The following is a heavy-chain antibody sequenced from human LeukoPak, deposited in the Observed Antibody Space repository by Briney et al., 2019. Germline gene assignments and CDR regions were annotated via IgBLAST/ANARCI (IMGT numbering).Heavy chain of an antibody. CDR2: INPNSGGT. D-gene: IGHD3-22*01. J-gene: IGHJ5*02. V-gene: IGHV1-2*02. CDR3: ARPTWGLGYYSGFDP. Sequence: EASVKVSCKASGYTFTGYYMHWVRQAPGQGLEWMGWINPNSGGTNYAQKFQGRVTMTRDTSISTAYMELSRLRSDDTAVYYCARPTWGLGYYSGFDPWGQGTLVTVSS. CDR1: GYTFTGYY.